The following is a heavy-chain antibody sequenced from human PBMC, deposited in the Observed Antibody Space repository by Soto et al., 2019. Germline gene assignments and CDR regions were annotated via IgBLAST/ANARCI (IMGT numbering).Heavy chain of an antibody. CDR1: GGSISSGGYS. D-gene: IGHD3-3*01. Sequence: PSETLSLTCAVSGGSISSGGYSWSWIRQTPGKGLEWIGYISESGSTNYNKSLKSRVTISADRSKNHVSLRVTSVTAADTAIYYCARELRARFDPWGQGILVTVSS. CDR3: ARELRARFDP. J-gene: IGHJ5*02. V-gene: IGHV4-30-2*01. CDR2: ISESGST.